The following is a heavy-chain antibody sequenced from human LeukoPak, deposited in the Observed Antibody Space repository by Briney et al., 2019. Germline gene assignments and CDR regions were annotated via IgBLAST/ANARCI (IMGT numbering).Heavy chain of an antibody. CDR3: ARDPRRGFWGGYYDY. V-gene: IGHV3-23*01. J-gene: IGHJ4*02. CDR1: GFTFSSYA. D-gene: IGHD3-3*01. CDR2: ISGSGGST. Sequence: GGSLRLSCAASGFTFSSYAMSWVRQAPGKGLEWVSAISGSGGSTYYADSVKGRFTISRDNAKNSLYLQMNSLRDEDTAVYYCARDPRRGFWGGYYDYWGQGTLVTVSS.